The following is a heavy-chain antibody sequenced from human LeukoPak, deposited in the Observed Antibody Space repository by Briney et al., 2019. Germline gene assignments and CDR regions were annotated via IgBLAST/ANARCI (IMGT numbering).Heavy chain of an antibody. J-gene: IGHJ4*02. Sequence: GGSLRLSCAAPGFTFSSYGMHWVRQAPGKGLEWVAVISYDGSNKYYADSVKGRFTISRDNSKNTPYLQMNSLRAEDTAVYYCAKSMYGSTSCYDYWGQGTLVTVSS. V-gene: IGHV3-30*18. CDR3: AKSMYGSTSCYDY. CDR1: GFTFSSYG. D-gene: IGHD2-2*01. CDR2: ISYDGSNK.